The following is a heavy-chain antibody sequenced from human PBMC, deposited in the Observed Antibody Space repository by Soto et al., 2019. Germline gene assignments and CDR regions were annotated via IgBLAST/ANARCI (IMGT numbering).Heavy chain of an antibody. CDR3: AFFSGWYLFGAFYF. CDR2: IKQDGSEK. Sequence: GGSLRLSCAASGFTFSSYWMSWVRQAPGKGLEWVANIKQDGSEKYYVDSVKGRFTISRDNAKSSLYLQMNSLRAEDTAVYYCAFFSGWYLFGAFYFCGQGTMVPVS. J-gene: IGHJ3*01. V-gene: IGHV3-7*05. D-gene: IGHD6-19*01. CDR1: GFTFSSYW.